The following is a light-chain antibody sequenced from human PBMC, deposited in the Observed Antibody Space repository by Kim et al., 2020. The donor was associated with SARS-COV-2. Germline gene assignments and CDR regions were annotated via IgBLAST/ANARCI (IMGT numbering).Light chain of an antibody. V-gene: IGLV3-21*04. J-gene: IGLJ1*01. Sequence: APGNTARISCGGNNIGSKSVHWYQQKPGQAPVLVIYYESDRPSGIPERFSGSNSGNTATLTISRVEAGDEADYYCQVWDSSSDHRVFGTGTKVTVL. CDR1: NIGSKS. CDR2: YES. CDR3: QVWDSSSDHRV.